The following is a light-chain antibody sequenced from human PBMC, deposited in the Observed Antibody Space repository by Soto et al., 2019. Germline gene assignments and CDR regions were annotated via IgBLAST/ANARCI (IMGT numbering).Light chain of an antibody. CDR2: AAS. CDR3: QQANTFPLT. J-gene: IGKJ4*01. V-gene: IGKV1D-12*01. Sequence: DIQMTQSPSSVSASVGDRVTITCRASQDISSWLAWYQQRPGKAHKLLIYAASSLQGGVPSRFSGSGFGTDFTLTISSLEPEDFASYFCQQANTFPLTFGGGTRVEIK. CDR1: QDISSW.